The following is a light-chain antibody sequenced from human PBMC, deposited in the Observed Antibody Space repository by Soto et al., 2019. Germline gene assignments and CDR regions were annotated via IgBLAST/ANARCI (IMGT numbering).Light chain of an antibody. CDR2: GAS. J-gene: IGKJ3*01. CDR1: QSVSSSY. CDR3: QQYGSSRGVT. V-gene: IGKV3-20*01. Sequence: EIVLTQSPGTLSLSPGERATLSCRASQSVSSSYLAWYQQKPGQAPRLLIYGASSRAAGIPDRFSGSGSGTDFTLTISRLEPEDFAVYYCQQYGSSRGVTVGPGTKVDIK.